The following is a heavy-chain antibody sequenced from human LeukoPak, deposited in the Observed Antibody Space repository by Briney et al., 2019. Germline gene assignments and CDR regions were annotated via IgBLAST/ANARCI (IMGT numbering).Heavy chain of an antibody. CDR3: AKDDAWLRFGE. D-gene: IGHD3-10*01. V-gene: IGHV3-23*01. J-gene: IGHJ4*02. CDR1: GFTFSNHA. Sequence: GGSLRLSCAASGFTFSNHAMNWVRQAPGKGLEWVSGISPSGDITYYADSVKGRFTISRDNSKNTLYLEVISLTAEDTAVYYCAKDDAWLRFGEWSQGTLVTVSS. CDR2: ISPSGDIT.